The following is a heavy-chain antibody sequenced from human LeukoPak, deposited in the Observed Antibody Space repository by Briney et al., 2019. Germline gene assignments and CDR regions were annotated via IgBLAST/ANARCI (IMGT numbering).Heavy chain of an antibody. V-gene: IGHV4-30-2*01. J-gene: IGHJ4*02. CDR1: GDSISSGGYS. CDR2: IFHSGST. D-gene: IGHD5-12*01. CDR3: ARESVVATHYFDY. Sequence: SQTPSLTCVVSGDSISSGGYSWNWIRQPPGKGLEWIGYIFHSGSTYYNPSLKSRVTISVDRSKNQFSLKLSSVTAADTAVYYCARESVVATHYFDYWGQGALVTVSS.